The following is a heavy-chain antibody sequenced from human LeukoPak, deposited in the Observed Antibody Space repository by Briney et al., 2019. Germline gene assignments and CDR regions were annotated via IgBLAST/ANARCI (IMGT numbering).Heavy chain of an antibody. D-gene: IGHD2-15*01. CDR1: GFTFDDYG. CDR2: INWNGGST. J-gene: IGHJ5*02. V-gene: IGHV3-20*04. Sequence: GGSLRLSCAASGFTFDDYGMSWVRQAPGKGLEWVSGINWNGGSTGYADSVKGRFTISRDNSKNTLYLQMNSLRAEDTAVYYCAKDDGGYCSGGSCYGGWFDPWGQGTLVTVSS. CDR3: AKDDGGYCSGGSCYGGWFDP.